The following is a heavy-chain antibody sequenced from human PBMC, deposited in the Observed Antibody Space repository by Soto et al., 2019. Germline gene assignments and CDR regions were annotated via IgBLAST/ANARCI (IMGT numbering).Heavy chain of an antibody. Sequence: PGGSLRLSCAASGSTFSSYSMNWVRQAPGEGLEWVSYISSSSSTIYYADSVKGRFTISRDNAKNSLYLQMNSLRAEDTAVYYCARDPDSSGPTGWFDPWGQGTLVTVSS. CDR2: ISSSSSTI. V-gene: IGHV3-48*01. J-gene: IGHJ5*02. D-gene: IGHD6-19*01. CDR3: ARDPDSSGPTGWFDP. CDR1: GSTFSSYS.